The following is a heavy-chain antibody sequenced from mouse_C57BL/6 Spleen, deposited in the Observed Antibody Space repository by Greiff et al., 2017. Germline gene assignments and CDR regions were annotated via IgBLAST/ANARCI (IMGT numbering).Heavy chain of an antibody. V-gene: IGHV3-6*01. Sequence: EVKLQESGPGLVKPSQSLSLTCSVTGYSITSGYYWNWIRQFPGNKLEWMGYISYDGSNNYNPSLKNRISITRDTSKNQFFLKLNSVTTEDTATYYCARGDYDVSFDYWGQGTTLTVSS. CDR1: GYSITSGYY. CDR3: ARGDYDVSFDY. J-gene: IGHJ2*01. D-gene: IGHD2-4*01. CDR2: ISYDGSN.